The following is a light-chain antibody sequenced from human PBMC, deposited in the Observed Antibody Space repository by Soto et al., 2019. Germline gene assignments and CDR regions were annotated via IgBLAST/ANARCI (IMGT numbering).Light chain of an antibody. Sequence: QSVVTQPPSVSGVPGQRVTISCTGSSSNIGAGFDVKWYQQLPGAAPKLLIYGNNNRPSGVPDRFSGSKSGTSASLAITGLQAEDEAYYYCASWDDSLYGVVFGGGTKLTVL. CDR2: GNN. CDR1: SSNIGAGFD. CDR3: ASWDDSLYGVV. V-gene: IGLV1-40*01. J-gene: IGLJ2*01.